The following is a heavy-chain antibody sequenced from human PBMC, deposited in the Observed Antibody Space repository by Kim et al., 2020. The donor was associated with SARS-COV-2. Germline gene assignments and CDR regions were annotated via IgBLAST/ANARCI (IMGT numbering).Heavy chain of an antibody. CDR1: GYTFTSYG. Sequence: ASVKVSCKASGYTFTSYGISWVRQAPGQGLEWMGWISAYNGNTNYAQKLQGRVTMTTDTSTSTAYMELRSLRSDDTAVYYCASTRFLEWLLKLDPWGQGTLVTVSS. J-gene: IGHJ5*02. CDR3: ASTRFLEWLLKLDP. CDR2: ISAYNGNT. D-gene: IGHD3-3*01. V-gene: IGHV1-18*01.